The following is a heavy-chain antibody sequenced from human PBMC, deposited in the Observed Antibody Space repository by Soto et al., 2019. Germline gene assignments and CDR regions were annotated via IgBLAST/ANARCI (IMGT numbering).Heavy chain of an antibody. CDR2: ISGSGGST. CDR3: AREDSIIIPAVSDF. Sequence: GSLRLSCAASGFTFSSYAMSWVRQAPGKGLEWVSAISGSGGSTYYADSVKGRFTISRDNAKNSVSLQMNTLRVEDTAVYYCAREDSIIIPAVSDFWGQGTLVTVSS. J-gene: IGHJ4*02. CDR1: GFTFSSYA. D-gene: IGHD2-2*01. V-gene: IGHV3-23*01.